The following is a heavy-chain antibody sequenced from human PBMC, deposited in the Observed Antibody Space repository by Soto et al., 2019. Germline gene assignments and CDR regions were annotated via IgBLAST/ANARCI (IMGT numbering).Heavy chain of an antibody. CDR1: GFTFSSYA. CDR2: ISYDGSNK. CDR3: ARLEGGGYFDY. D-gene: IGHD3-16*01. Sequence: QVQLVESGGGVVQPGRSLRLSCAASGFTFSSYAMHWVRQAPGKGLEWVAVISYDGSNKYYADSVKGRFTISRDNSKNTLYLQMNSLRAEDTAVYYCARLEGGGYFDYWGQGTLVTVSS. V-gene: IGHV3-30-3*01. J-gene: IGHJ4*02.